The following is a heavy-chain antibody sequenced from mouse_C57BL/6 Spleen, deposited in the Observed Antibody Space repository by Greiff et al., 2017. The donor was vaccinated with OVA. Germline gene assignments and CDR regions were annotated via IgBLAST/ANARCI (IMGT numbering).Heavy chain of an antibody. CDR2: INPNNGGT. Sequence: VQLKQSGPELVKPGASVKMSCKASGYTFTDYNMHWVKQSHGKSLEWIGYINPNNGGTSYNQKFKGKATLTVNKSSSTAYMELRSLTSEDSAVYYCARYGRIPSDYWGQGTTLTVSS. J-gene: IGHJ2*01. D-gene: IGHD2-1*01. CDR3: ARYGRIPSDY. V-gene: IGHV1-22*01. CDR1: GYTFTDYN.